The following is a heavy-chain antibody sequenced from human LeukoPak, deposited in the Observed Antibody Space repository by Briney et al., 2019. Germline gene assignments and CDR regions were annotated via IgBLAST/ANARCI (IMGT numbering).Heavy chain of an antibody. CDR2: ISSSSSYI. D-gene: IGHD2-2*02. CDR3: VSYCSSTSCYISDAFDI. CDR1: GFTFSSYS. V-gene: IGHV3-21*01. Sequence: GGSLRLSCAASGFTFSSYSMNWVRQAPGKGLEWVSSISSSSSYIYYADSVKGRFTISRDNAKNSLYLQMNSLRAEDTAVYYCVSYCSSTSCYISDAFDIWGQGTMVTVSS. J-gene: IGHJ3*02.